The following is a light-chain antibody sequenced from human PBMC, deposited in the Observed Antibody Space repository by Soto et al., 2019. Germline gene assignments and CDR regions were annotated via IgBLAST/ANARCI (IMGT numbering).Light chain of an antibody. V-gene: IGKV3-20*01. CDR2: GAS. Sequence: EIVLTQSPGTLSLSPGERATLSCRASQSINSRYLAWYQQKPGQAPRLLIYGASSRATGIPDRFSGSGSGTDFTLTISRLQPEDFVVYYCQQFGGSPGFTFGPGTKVDI. CDR3: QQFGGSPGFT. CDR1: QSINSRY. J-gene: IGKJ3*01.